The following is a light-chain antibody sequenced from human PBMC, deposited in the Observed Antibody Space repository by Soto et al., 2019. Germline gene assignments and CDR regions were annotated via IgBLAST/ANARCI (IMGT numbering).Light chain of an antibody. V-gene: IGKV3-20*01. CDR2: GAS. Sequence: EIVLTQSPGTLSLSPGERATLSCRASQSVTSNYLAWYQQKPGQAPRLLMYGASNRATGIPDRFSGSVSGTDFTLTISRLEPEDFAVYYCQQYGRSLYTFGQGTKLEIK. J-gene: IGKJ2*01. CDR1: QSVTSNY. CDR3: QQYGRSLYT.